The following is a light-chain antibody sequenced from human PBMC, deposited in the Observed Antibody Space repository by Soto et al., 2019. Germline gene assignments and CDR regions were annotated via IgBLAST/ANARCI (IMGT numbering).Light chain of an antibody. CDR1: SSNIGAVYD. CDR2: GNS. Sequence: QSVLAQPPSVSGSPGQNGTSSCTWISSNIGAVYDLHWYQQLPGTAPKLLLYGNSNRPSGVPDRFSGSKSGTSASLAITGLQAEDEADYYCQSYDSSLSAYVFGTGTKVTVL. V-gene: IGLV1-40*01. CDR3: QSYDSSLSAYV. J-gene: IGLJ1*01.